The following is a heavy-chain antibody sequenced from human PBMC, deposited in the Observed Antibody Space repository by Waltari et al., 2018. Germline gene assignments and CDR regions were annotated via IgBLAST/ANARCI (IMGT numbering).Heavy chain of an antibody. CDR1: GGSISSYY. D-gene: IGHD3-22*01. CDR2: IYYSGST. CDR3: AREKPYYYDSSGYSIKYYYGMDV. V-gene: IGHV4-59*01. Sequence: QVQLQESAPGLVKPSETLSLTCTVSGGSISSYYWTWIRQPPAKGLAWIGYIYYSGSTNYNPSRKSRVTISVDTSKNQFSLKLSSVTAADTAVYYCAREKPYYYDSSGYSIKYYYGMDVWGQGTTVTVSS. J-gene: IGHJ6*02.